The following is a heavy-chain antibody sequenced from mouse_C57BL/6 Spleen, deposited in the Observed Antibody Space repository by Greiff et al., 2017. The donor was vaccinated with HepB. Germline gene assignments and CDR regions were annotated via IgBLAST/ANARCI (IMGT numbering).Heavy chain of an antibody. D-gene: IGHD1-1*01. Sequence: QVTLKVSGPGILQPSQTLSLTCSFSGFSLSTFGMGVGWIRQPSGQGLEWLAHIWWADDKYYNPALKSRLTISKYTSKTQVFLNIAKVYTADTATYYCARISYYYGSSLWYFDVWGTGTTVTVSS. V-gene: IGHV8-8*01. CDR1: GFSLSTFGMG. CDR3: ARISYYYGSSLWYFDV. J-gene: IGHJ1*03. CDR2: IWWADDK.